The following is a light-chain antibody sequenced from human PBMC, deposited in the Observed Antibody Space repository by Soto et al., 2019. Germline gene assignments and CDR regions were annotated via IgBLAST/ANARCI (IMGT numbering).Light chain of an antibody. CDR2: DIN. J-gene: IGLJ2*01. CDR3: AAWRTGTTMI. V-gene: IGLV2-14*03. Sequence: QSALTQPASVFGSPGQSITISCTGTRSDIGAYNFVSWYQQHPGKAPKLMLYDINIRPSGFSNRFSGSKSGNTASLTIAGLQPEAEGYYYWAAWRTGTTMIVGGGSKLTVL. CDR1: RSDIGAYNF.